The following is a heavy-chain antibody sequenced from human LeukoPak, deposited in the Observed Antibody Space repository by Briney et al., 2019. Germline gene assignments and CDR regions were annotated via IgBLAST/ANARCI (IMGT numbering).Heavy chain of an antibody. V-gene: IGHV4-30-4*01. Sequence: PSQTLSLTCTVSGGSISSGDYYWSWIRQPPGKGLEWIGYIYYSGSTYYNPSLESRVTISVDTSKNQFSLKLSSVTAADTAVYYCARSFLTGYPFDYWGQGTLVTVPS. D-gene: IGHD3-9*01. J-gene: IGHJ4*02. CDR2: IYYSGST. CDR1: GGSISSGDYY. CDR3: ARSFLTGYPFDY.